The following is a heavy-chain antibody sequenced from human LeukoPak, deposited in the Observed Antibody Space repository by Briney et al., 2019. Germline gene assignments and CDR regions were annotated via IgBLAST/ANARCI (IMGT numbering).Heavy chain of an antibody. CDR2: IYYSGST. J-gene: IGHJ6*03. Sequence: SETLSLTCTVSGGSISSYYWSWIRQPPGKGLEWIGYIYYSGSTNYNPSLKSRVTISVDTSKNQFSLKLSSVTAADTAVYYCARAIAARTHYYMDVWGKGTTVTVSS. CDR3: ARAIAARTHYYMDV. CDR1: GGSISSYY. D-gene: IGHD6-6*01. V-gene: IGHV4-59*01.